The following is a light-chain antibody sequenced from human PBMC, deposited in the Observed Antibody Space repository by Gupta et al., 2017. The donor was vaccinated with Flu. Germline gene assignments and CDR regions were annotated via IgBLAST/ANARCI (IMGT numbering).Light chain of an antibody. V-gene: IGKV2-28*01. CDR1: QSLLHSNGYNY. CDR3: MQSLQTPPT. CDR2: LGS. Sequence: DIVMTQSPLSLPVTPGEPASISCRSSQSLLHSNGYNYLDWYLQKPGQSPQLLIYLGSNRASGVPDRFSGSGSGTDFTLKISRVEAEDVGVYYCMQSLQTPPTFGQGTXVEIK. J-gene: IGKJ1*01.